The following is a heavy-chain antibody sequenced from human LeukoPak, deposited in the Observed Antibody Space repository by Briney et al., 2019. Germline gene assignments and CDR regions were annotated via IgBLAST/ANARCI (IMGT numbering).Heavy chain of an antibody. CDR3: AKDHFSGTTYYYYYGMDV. CDR1: GFTFSSYA. CDR2: ISGSGGST. D-gene: IGHD1-7*01. J-gene: IGHJ6*02. V-gene: IGHV3-23*01. Sequence: GGSLRLSCAAFGFTFSSYAMSWVRQAPGKGLEWVSAISGSGGSTYYADSVKGRFTVSRDNSKNTLYLQMNSLRAEDTAVYYCAKDHFSGTTYYYYYGMDVWGQGTTVTVSS.